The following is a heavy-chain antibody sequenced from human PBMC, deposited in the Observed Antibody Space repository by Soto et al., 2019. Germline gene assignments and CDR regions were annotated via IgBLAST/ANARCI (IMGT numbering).Heavy chain of an antibody. V-gene: IGHV3-30*18. J-gene: IGHJ6*02. CDR3: AKDLVYSYGNYYYGMDV. Sequence: GGSLRLSCAASGFTFSSYGMHWVRQAPGKGLEWVAVISYDGSNKYYADSVKGRFTISRDNSKNTLYLQMNSLRSEDTAVYYCAKDLVYSYGNYYYGMDVWGQGTTVTVSS. CDR2: ISYDGSNK. CDR1: GFTFSSYG. D-gene: IGHD5-18*01.